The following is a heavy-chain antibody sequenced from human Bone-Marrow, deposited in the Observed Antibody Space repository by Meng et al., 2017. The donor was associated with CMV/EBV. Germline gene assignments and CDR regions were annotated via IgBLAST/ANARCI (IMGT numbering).Heavy chain of an antibody. CDR2: IYTSGST. CDR1: GGSISSYY. V-gene: IGHV4-4*07. CDR3: ARAERTVTTSNYYYGMDV. D-gene: IGHD4-17*01. J-gene: IGHJ6*02. Sequence: SETLSLTCTVSGGSISSYYWSWIRQPAGKGLEWIGRIYTSGSTNYNPSLKSRVTMSVDTSKNQFSLKLSSVTAADTAVYYCARAERTVTTSNYYYGMDVWGQGTTVTVSS.